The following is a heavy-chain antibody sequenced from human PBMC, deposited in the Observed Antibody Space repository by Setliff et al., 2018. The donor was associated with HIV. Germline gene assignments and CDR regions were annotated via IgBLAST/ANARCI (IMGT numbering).Heavy chain of an antibody. D-gene: IGHD2-2*01. CDR3: ARDFGGYCSSMSCPGLFDP. CDR2: IIPILGIA. J-gene: IGHJ5*02. CDR1: GGTFSSYA. Sequence: SVKVSCKASGGTFSSYAISWVRQAPGQGLEWMGRIIPILGIANYAQKFWGRVTITTHESTSTAYMELSSLRSEDTAVYYCARDFGGYCSSMSCPGLFDPWGQGTLVTVS. V-gene: IGHV1-69*04.